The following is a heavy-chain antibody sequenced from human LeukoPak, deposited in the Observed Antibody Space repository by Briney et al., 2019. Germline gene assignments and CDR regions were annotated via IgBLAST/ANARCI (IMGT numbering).Heavy chain of an antibody. V-gene: IGHV4-34*01. CDR2: INHSGST. CDR1: GFTFSDYY. D-gene: IGHD6-19*01. J-gene: IGHJ4*02. CDR3: ARVKGQWLALFDY. Sequence: GSLRLSCAASGFTFSDYYMSWIRQAPGKGLEWVGEINHSGSTNYNPSLKSRVIISVDTSKNQFSLKLSSVTAADTAVYYCARVKGQWLALFDYWGQGTLVTVSS.